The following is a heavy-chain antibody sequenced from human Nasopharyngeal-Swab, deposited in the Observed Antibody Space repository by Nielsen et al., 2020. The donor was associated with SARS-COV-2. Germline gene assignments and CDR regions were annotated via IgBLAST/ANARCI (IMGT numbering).Heavy chain of an antibody. V-gene: IGHV4-31*03. CDR3: ARGLTRNLVVALVLDAFDI. J-gene: IGHJ3*02. D-gene: IGHD2-15*01. CDR2: IYYSGST. Sequence: SETLSLTCTVSGGSISSGGYYWSWIRQHPGKGLEWIGYIYYSGSTYYNPSLKSRVTISVDTSKNQFSLKLSSVTAADTAVYYCARGLTRNLVVALVLDAFDILGQGTMVTVSS. CDR1: GGSISSGGYY.